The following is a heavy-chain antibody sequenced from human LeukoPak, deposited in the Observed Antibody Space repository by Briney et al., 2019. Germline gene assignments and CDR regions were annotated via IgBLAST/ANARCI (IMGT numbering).Heavy chain of an antibody. CDR1: GFTFSSYW. CDR2: IKQDGSEK. CDR3: AGAGDDFWSAYHFDY. V-gene: IGHV3-7*01. Sequence: GSLRPSCAASGFTFSSYWMNWVRQAPGKGLEWVANIKQDGSEKHYVDSVKGRFTISRDNAKNSVYLQMNSLRAEDTAVYYCAGAGDDFWSAYHFDYWGQGTLVTASS. J-gene: IGHJ4*02. D-gene: IGHD3-3*01.